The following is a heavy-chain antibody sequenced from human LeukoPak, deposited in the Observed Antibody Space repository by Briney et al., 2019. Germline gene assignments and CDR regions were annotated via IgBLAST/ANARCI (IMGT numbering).Heavy chain of an antibody. CDR2: ISSGSSYI. Sequence: PGGSLRLSCAASGFTFSSYSMNWVRQAPGKGLEWVSSISSGSSYISYADSVKGRFTISRDNAKNSLYLQMNSLRAEDTDVYYCATIDRTDYIDFWGQGTTVTVSS. CDR3: ATIDRTDYIDF. J-gene: IGHJ4*02. V-gene: IGHV3-21*04. CDR1: GFTFSSYS. D-gene: IGHD1-14*01.